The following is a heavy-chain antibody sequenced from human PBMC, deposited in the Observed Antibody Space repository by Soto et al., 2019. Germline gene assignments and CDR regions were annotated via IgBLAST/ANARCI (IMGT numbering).Heavy chain of an antibody. CDR2: ISAYNGNT. CDR3: ARDGPRQMVAATPGYYYYYGMDV. V-gene: IGHV1-18*04. Sequence: ASVKVSCKASGYTFTSYGISWVRQAPGQGLEWMGWISAYNGNTNYAQKLQGRATMTTDTSTSTAYMELRSLRSDDTAVYYCARDGPRQMVAATPGYYYYYGMDVWGQGTTVTVSS. D-gene: IGHD2-15*01. CDR1: GYTFTSYG. J-gene: IGHJ6*02.